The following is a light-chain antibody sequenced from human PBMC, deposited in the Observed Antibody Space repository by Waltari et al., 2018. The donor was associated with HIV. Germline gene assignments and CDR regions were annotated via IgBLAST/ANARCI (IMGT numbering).Light chain of an antibody. CDR3: QQYDSSPWT. J-gene: IGKJ1*01. CDR2: GPS. V-gene: IGKV3-20*01. CDR1: ERLTTNC. Sequence: SGRPSERLTTNCFAGYHEKPGQAPRLVMFGPSGRATGIPDRFSCSGSGTDFTLTISRLEPEDFAVYYCQQYDSSPWTFGQGTKVEIK.